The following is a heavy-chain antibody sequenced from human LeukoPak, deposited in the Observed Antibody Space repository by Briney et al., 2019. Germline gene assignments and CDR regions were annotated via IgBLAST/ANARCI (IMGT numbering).Heavy chain of an antibody. J-gene: IGHJ4*02. Sequence: GASVKVSCKASGHIFTGYYMHRVRQAPGQGLEWMGWINPNSGGTNSAQKFQGRVTMTRDTSISTAYMELSRLTSDDTAVYYCARHPYSGSYHFDYWGQGTLVTVSS. CDR3: ARHPYSGSYHFDY. CDR2: INPNSGGT. V-gene: IGHV1-2*02. CDR1: GHIFTGYY. D-gene: IGHD1-26*01.